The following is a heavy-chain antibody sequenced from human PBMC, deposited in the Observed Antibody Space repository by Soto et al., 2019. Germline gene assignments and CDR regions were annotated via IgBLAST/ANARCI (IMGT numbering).Heavy chain of an antibody. J-gene: IGHJ4*02. CDR2: ITGGGGDT. D-gene: IGHD3-10*01. V-gene: IGHV3-23*01. Sequence: PGGSLRLSCVASGFTFSNYAMSWVRQAPGKGLDWVSAITGGGGDTYHVDSVKGRLTISRDNSKNTLYLQMNGLRAEDTAVYYCAKGSSTSRPYYFDYWGQGTLVTVSS. CDR3: AKGSSTSRPYYFDY. CDR1: GFTFSNYA.